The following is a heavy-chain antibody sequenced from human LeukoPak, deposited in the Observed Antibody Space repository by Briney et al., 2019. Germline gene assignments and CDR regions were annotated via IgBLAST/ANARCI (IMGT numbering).Heavy chain of an antibody. CDR3: ARDRTAAAGTDDYYYYGMDV. D-gene: IGHD6-13*01. Sequence: ASVKVSCKASGGTFSSYAISWVRQAPGQGLEWMGGIIPIFGTANYAQKFQGRVTITTDESTSTAYMELSSLRSEDTAVYYCARDRTAAAGTDDYYYYGMDVWGQGTTVTVSS. CDR2: IIPIFGTA. CDR1: GGTFSSYA. J-gene: IGHJ6*02. V-gene: IGHV1-69*05.